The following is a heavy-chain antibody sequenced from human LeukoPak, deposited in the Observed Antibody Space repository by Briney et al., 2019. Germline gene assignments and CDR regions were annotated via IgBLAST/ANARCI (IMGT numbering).Heavy chain of an antibody. D-gene: IGHD4-11*01. V-gene: IGHV3-48*03. Sequence: GGSLRRSCTASGFTFSTYEMNWVRQAPGKGLEWVSYISSSGSTVYYADSVKGRFTIPRDSAKNSLYLQMNSLRAEDTAVYYCAGGMTTGTVDSWGQGTLVTVSS. CDR1: GFTFSTYE. CDR2: ISSSGSTV. CDR3: AGGMTTGTVDS. J-gene: IGHJ4*02.